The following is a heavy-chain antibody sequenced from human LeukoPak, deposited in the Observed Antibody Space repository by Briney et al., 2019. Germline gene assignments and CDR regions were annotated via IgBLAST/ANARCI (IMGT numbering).Heavy chain of an antibody. D-gene: IGHD2-21*01. CDR1: GGSISGHY. J-gene: IGHJ4*02. CDR2: VYYSGET. V-gene: IGHV4-59*11. CDR3: ARLQGDSTAIFDY. Sequence: SETLSLTCTVSGGSISGHYWSWIRQPPAKGLEWVGYVYYSGETNYNPSLKSRVTISVDTSKNQFSLKLTSMTAADTAVYYCARLQGDSTAIFDYWGQGILVSVSS.